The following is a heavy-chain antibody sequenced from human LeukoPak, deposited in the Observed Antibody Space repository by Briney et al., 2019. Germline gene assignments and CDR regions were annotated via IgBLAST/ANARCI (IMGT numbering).Heavy chain of an antibody. Sequence: ASVRVSCKASGYTFTGYYMHWVRQAPGQGLEWMGWISTNNDNTKYAQNFQGRVTMTTDTSTSTAYMELRSLRFDDTAVYYCARSYAPYYYGSGRSQDFDYWGQGTLVTVSS. V-gene: IGHV1-18*04. CDR2: ISTNNDNT. J-gene: IGHJ4*02. CDR3: ARSYAPYYYGSGRSQDFDY. D-gene: IGHD3-10*01. CDR1: GYTFTGYY.